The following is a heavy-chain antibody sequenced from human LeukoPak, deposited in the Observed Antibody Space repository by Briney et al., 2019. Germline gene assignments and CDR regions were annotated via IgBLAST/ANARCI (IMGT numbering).Heavy chain of an antibody. D-gene: IGHD2-21*02. CDR2: IWYDGSNK. CDR3: ASAYCGGDCLIDY. V-gene: IGHV3-33*08. J-gene: IGHJ4*02. CDR1: GFTFSNYG. Sequence: GGSLRLSCAASGFTFSNYGMHWVRQAPGKGLEWVAVIWYDGSNKYYADSVKGRFTISRDNSKNTLYLQMNSLRAEDTAVYYCASAYCGGDCLIDYWGQGTLVTVSS.